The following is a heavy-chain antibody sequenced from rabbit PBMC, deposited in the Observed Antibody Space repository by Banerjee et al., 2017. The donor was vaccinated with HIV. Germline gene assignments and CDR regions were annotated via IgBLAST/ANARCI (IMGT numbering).Heavy chain of an antibody. D-gene: IGHD4-1*01. J-gene: IGHJ6*01. CDR2: IGAGSSGST. CDR1: GFSFSSSYW. V-gene: IGHV1S45*01. Sequence: QEQLEESGGDLVKPEGSLTLTCTASGFSFSSSYWICWVRQAPGKGLEWIACIGAGSSGSTYYASWAKGRFTISKTSSTTVTLQMTSLTAADTATYFCARDVAGVIGWNFGLWGPGTLVSVS. CDR3: ARDVAGVIGWNFGL.